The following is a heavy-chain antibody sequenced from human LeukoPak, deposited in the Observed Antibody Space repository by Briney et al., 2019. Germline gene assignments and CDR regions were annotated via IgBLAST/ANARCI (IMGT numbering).Heavy chain of an antibody. CDR2: ISDSGGST. D-gene: IGHD3-22*01. J-gene: IGHJ4*02. Sequence: GGSLRLSCAVSGITLSNYGMSWVRQAPGKGLEWVAGISDSGGSTNYADSVKGRFTISRDNPENTLYLQMNSLRAEDTAVYFCAKRGVVIRVILVGFHKEAYYFDSWGQGALVTVSS. V-gene: IGHV3-23*01. CDR3: AKRGVVIRVILVGFHKEAYYFDS. CDR1: GITLSNYG.